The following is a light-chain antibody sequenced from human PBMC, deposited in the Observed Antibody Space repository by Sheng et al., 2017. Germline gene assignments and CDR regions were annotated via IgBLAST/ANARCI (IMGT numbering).Light chain of an antibody. V-gene: IGKV3-11*01. J-gene: IGKJ4*01. CDR2: DAS. CDR1: QSVNNNY. CDR3: QQRSNWPLT. Sequence: EIVLTQSPGTLSLSPGERITLSCRASQSVNNNYLAWYQQKPGQAPRLLIYDASNRATGIPARFSGSGSGTDFTLTISSLEPEDFAVYYCQQRSNWPLTFGGGTKVEIK.